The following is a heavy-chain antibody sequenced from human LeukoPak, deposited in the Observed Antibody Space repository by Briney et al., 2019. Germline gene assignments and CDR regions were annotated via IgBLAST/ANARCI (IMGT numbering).Heavy chain of an antibody. CDR3: AKDTGGNGAYFYAMDV. CDR2: INWNSDTK. Sequence: GRSLRLSCVGSGFAFHNYAMHWVRRPPGKGLEWVSAINWNSDTKAYADSVKGRFTISRDRARNSLYLQMDSLRPEDAALYYCAKDTGGNGAYFYAMDVWGQGTSVTVSS. D-gene: IGHD4-23*01. J-gene: IGHJ6*02. V-gene: IGHV3-9*01. CDR1: GFAFHNYA.